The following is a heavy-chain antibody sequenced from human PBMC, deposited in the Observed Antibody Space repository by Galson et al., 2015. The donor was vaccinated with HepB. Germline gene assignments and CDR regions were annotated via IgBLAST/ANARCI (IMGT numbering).Heavy chain of an antibody. CDR3: ARDVRCSGGSCYSIDY. J-gene: IGHJ4*02. V-gene: IGHV1-2*02. D-gene: IGHD2-15*01. Sequence: SVKVSCKASGYTFTGYYMHWVRQAPGQGLEWMGWINPNSGGTNYAQKLQGRVTMTRDTSISTAYMELSRLRSDDTAVYYCARDVRCSGGSCYSIDYWGQGTLVTVSS. CDR1: GYTFTGYY. CDR2: INPNSGGT.